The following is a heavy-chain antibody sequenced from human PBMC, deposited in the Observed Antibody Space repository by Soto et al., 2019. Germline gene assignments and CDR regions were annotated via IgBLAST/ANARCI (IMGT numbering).Heavy chain of an antibody. CDR1: GYTLTELS. CDR2: FDPEDGET. J-gene: IGHJ4*02. V-gene: IGHV1-24*01. Sequence: GASVKVSCKVSGYTLTELSMHWVRQAPGKGLEWMGGFDPEDGETIYAQKFQGRVTMTEDTSTDTAYMELSSLRSEDTAVYYCATDRGYYYDSSGYDSGFDYWGQGTLVTVSS. D-gene: IGHD3-22*01. CDR3: ATDRGYYYDSSGYDSGFDY.